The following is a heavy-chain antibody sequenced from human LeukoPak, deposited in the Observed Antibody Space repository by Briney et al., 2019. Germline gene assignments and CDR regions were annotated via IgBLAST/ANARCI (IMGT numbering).Heavy chain of an antibody. D-gene: IGHD2-2*01. Sequence: ASVKVSCKASGYTFTSYDINWVRQATGQGLEWMRWMNPNSGNTGYAQKFQGRVTLTRNTSISTAYMELSSLRSEDTAVYYCARGPTKVVVPAAAKRYYFDYWGQGTLVTVSS. CDR1: GYTFTSYD. CDR3: ARGPTKVVVPAAAKRYYFDY. V-gene: IGHV1-8*03. J-gene: IGHJ4*02. CDR2: MNPNSGNT.